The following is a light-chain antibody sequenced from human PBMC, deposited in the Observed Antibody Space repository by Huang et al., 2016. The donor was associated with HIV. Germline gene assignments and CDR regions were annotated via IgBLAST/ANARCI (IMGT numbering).Light chain of an antibody. CDR2: GAS. CDR3: QQYNNWPLT. Sequence: EIVMTQSPATLSGSPGERAPLSCRASQSVSSNLAWYQQKPGQAPRLLIYGASTRATGIPARFTGSGSGTEFTLIITSLQSEDFAFYYCQQYNNWPLTFGGGTKVEIK. CDR1: QSVSSN. V-gene: IGKV3-15*01. J-gene: IGKJ4*01.